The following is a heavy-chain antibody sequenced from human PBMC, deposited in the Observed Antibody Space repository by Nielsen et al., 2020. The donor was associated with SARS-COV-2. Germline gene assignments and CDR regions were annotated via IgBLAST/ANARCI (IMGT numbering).Heavy chain of an antibody. D-gene: IGHD3-10*01. CDR3: ARDGELYPFGFDY. V-gene: IGHV3-48*01. CDR1: GFTFSSYS. Sequence: GESLKISCAASGFTFSSYSMNWVRQAPGKGLEWVSYISSSSSTIYYADSVKGRFTIPRDNAKNSLYLQMNSLRAEDTAVYYCARDGELYPFGFDYWGQGTLVTVSS. CDR2: ISSSSSTI. J-gene: IGHJ4*02.